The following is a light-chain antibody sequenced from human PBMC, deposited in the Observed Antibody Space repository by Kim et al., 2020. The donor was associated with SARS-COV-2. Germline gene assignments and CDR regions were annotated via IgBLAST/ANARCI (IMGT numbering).Light chain of an antibody. CDR2: EDT. J-gene: IGLJ2*01. CDR1: KLGDKN. V-gene: IGLV3-1*01. CDR3: QAWDSGNVV. Sequence: SYELTQPPSLSVSTGQTASITCSGDKLGDKNVCWYQQNPGQSPVLVIYEDTKRPSGIPERFSGSNSGNTATLTISGTQAMDEADYYCQAWDSGNVVFGGGTQLTVL.